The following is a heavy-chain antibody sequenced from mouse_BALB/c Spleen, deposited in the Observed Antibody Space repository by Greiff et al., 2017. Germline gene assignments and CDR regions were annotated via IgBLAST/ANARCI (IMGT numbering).Heavy chain of an antibody. CDR2: ISSGGST. J-gene: IGHJ3*01. V-gene: IGHV5-6-5*01. CDR3: ARKGAMGFAY. Sequence: DVKLVESGGGLVKPGGSLKLSCAASGFTFSSYAMSWVRQTPEKRLEWVASISSGGSTYYPDSVKGRFTISRDNARNILYLQMSSLRSEDTAMYYCARKGAMGFAYWGQGTLVTVSA. CDR1: GFTFSSYA.